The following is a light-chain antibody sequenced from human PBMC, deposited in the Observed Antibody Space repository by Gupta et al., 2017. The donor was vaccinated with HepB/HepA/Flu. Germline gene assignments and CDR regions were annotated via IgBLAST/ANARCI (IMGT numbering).Light chain of an antibody. Sequence: QSALTQPAPVSGSPGQSIPISCTGTSSDVGSYKFVSWYQQHPGKAPKFMIYEVTRRPSGVSDRFSGSKSGNTASLTISGLQAEDEADYYCCSYAGNNTLIFGGGTKLSVL. CDR3: CSYAGNNTLI. V-gene: IGLV2-23*02. CDR2: EVT. J-gene: IGLJ2*01. CDR1: SSDVGSYKF.